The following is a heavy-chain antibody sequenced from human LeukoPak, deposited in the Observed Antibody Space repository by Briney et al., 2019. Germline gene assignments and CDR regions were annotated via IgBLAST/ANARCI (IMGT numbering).Heavy chain of an antibody. CDR2: ISYDGTDE. CDR1: GFTFSNYA. V-gene: IGHV3-30-3*01. J-gene: IGHJ4*02. D-gene: IGHD3-22*01. CDR3: ARDEYYYDSSGYYPDY. Sequence: GGSLRLSCAAAGFTFSNYAMHWVRQAPGKGLEWVAVISYDGTDEYYADSVKGRFTISRDNSKNPLYLQMNSLRAEDTAVYYCARDEYYYDSSGYYPDYWGQGTLVTVSS.